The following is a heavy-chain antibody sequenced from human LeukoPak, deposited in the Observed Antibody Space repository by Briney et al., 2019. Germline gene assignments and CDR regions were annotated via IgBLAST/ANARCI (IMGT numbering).Heavy chain of an antibody. CDR2: INHSGST. V-gene: IGHV4-34*01. Sequence: SETLSLTCAVYGGSFSGYYWSWIRQPPGKGLEWIGEINHSGSTNYNPSLKSRVTISVDTSKNQFSLKLSSVTAADTAVYYCARKGYYFDYWGQGTLVTVSS. CDR3: ARKGYYFDY. CDR1: GGSFSGYY. J-gene: IGHJ4*02.